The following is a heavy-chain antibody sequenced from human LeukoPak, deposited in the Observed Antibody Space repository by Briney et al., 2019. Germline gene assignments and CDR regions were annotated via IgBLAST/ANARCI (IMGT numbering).Heavy chain of an antibody. CDR3: ARGGLGVAAAGFDY. CDR2: IWYDGSNK. J-gene: IGHJ4*02. V-gene: IGHV3-33*01. D-gene: IGHD6-13*01. CDR1: GFTFSSYG. Sequence: GGSPRLSCAASGFTFSSYGMHWVRQAPGKGLEWVAVIWYDGSNKYYADSVKGRFTISRDNSKNTLYLQMNSLRAEDTAVYYCARGGLGVAAAGFDYWGQGTLVTVSS.